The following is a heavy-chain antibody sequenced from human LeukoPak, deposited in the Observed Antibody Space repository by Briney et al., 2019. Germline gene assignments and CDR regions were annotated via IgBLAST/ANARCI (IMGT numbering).Heavy chain of an antibody. Sequence: PETLSLTCTVSGGSISSSSYYWGWIRQPPGKGLEWIGSIYYSGSTYYNPSLKSRVTISVDTSKNQFSLKLSSVTAADTAVYYCATYRLRYFDWRWGQGTLVTVSS. J-gene: IGHJ4*02. V-gene: IGHV4-39*01. CDR3: ATYRLRYFDWR. CDR2: IYYSGST. CDR1: GGSISSSSYY. D-gene: IGHD3-9*01.